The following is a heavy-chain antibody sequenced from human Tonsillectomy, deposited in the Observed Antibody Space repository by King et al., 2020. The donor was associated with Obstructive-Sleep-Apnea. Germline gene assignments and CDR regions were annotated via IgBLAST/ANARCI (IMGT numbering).Heavy chain of an antibody. D-gene: IGHD6-19*01. CDR3: AKLHGPIAVAGAYFDY. CDR1: GYSFTSYW. J-gene: IGHJ4*02. V-gene: IGHV5-51*01. CDR2: IYPGDPDT. Sequence: QLVQSGAEVKKPGESLKISCKGSGYSFTSYWIGWVRQMPGKGLEWMGIIYPGDPDTRNSPSFQGKVTISADKSISTAYLQWSRLKASDTAMYDCAKLHGPIAVAGAYFDYWGQGTLVTVSS.